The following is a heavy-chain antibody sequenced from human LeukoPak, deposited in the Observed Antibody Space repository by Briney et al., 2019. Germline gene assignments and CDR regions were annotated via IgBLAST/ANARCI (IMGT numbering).Heavy chain of an antibody. CDR3: ARVAYSSTWYIDY. J-gene: IGHJ4*02. V-gene: IGHV3-21*01. Sequence: SGGSLRLSCAASGFTFSSYSMNWVRQAPGKGLEWVSSISSSSSYIYYADSVKGRFTISRDNAKNSLYLQMNSLRAEDTAVYYCARVAYSSTWYIDYWGQGTLVTVSS. D-gene: IGHD6-13*01. CDR1: GFTFSSYS. CDR2: ISSSSSYI.